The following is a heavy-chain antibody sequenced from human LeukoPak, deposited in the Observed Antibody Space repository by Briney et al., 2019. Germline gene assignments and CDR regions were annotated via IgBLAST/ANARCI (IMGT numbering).Heavy chain of an antibody. CDR3: STDRD. CDR1: GFTFSSYE. D-gene: IGHD5-24*01. J-gene: IGHJ4*02. CDR2: IKAKADGGTA. Sequence: GGSLRLSCAASGFTFSSYEMNWVRQAPGKGLEWVGRIKAKADGGTADYAASVMARFIISRDDSKNTVYLQMNSLRKEDSGLYFCSTDRDWGQGTLVAVSS. V-gene: IGHV3-15*05.